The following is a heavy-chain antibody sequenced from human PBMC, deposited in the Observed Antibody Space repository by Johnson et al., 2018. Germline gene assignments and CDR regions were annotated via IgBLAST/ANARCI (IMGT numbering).Heavy chain of an antibody. CDR2: ISWNSGSI. CDR3: AKAPVGWLGEGAEYFQH. J-gene: IGHJ1*01. Sequence: VQLVESGGGVVQPGRSLRLSCAASGFTFSSYAMHWVRQAPGKGLEWVSGISWNSGSIGYADSVAGRFTISRDNAKNSLSLQMNSLRPEDTALYYCAKAPVGWLGEGAEYFQHWGQGTLVTVSS. V-gene: IGHV3-9*01. D-gene: IGHD3-3*01. CDR1: GFTFSSYA.